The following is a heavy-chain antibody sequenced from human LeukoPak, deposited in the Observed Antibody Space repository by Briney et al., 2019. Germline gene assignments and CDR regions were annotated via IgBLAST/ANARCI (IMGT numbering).Heavy chain of an antibody. J-gene: IGHJ4*02. V-gene: IGHV3-7*01. CDR1: GFTFSSYW. D-gene: IGHD3-9*01. CDR2: IKEDGSQK. Sequence: GGSLRLSCVASGFTFSSYWMSWVRQAPGKGLEWMANIKEDGSQKKYVDSLKGRFTISRDNAKNFLYLQMNSLRAEDTAVYYCARTYYDILTGYNPYFDYWGQGILVTVSS. CDR3: ARTYYDILTGYNPYFDY.